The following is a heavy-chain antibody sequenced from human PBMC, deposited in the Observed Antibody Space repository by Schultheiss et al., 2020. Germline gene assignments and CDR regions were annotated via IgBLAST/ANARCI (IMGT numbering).Heavy chain of an antibody. V-gene: IGHV3-74*01. D-gene: IGHD3-16*02. CDR2: INSAGSTT. CDR1: GFTFSSYW. J-gene: IGHJ6*02. Sequence: ESLKISCAASGFTFSSYWMHWVRQAPGKGLVWVSRINSAGSTTSYADSVKGRFTISRDNAKNTLYLQMNSLRAEDTAVYYCARPREYLYDYVWGSYRPSHYGMDVWGQGTTVNVSS. CDR3: ARPREYLYDYVWGSYRPSHYGMDV.